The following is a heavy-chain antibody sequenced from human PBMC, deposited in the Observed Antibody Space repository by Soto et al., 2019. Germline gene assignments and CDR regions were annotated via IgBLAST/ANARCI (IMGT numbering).Heavy chain of an antibody. CDR2: IYHSGST. J-gene: IGHJ4*02. Sequence: PSETLSLTCAVSGGSISSGGYPWSWIRQPPGKGLEWIGYIYHSGSTYYNPSLKSRVTISVDRSKNQFSLKLSSVTAADTAVYYCAAGGGLPRYYWGQGTLVTV. D-gene: IGHD5-12*01. CDR3: AAGGGLPRYY. CDR1: GGSISSGGYP. V-gene: IGHV4-30-2*01.